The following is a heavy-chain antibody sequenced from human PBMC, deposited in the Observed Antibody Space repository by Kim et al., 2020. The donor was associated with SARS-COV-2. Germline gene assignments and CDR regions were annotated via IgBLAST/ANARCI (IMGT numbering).Heavy chain of an antibody. J-gene: IGHJ4*02. CDR3: ARVNYVDTAMDHYFDY. V-gene: IGHV1-18*01. Sequence: KLQGRVTMTTDTATSTAYMELRSLRSDDTAVYYCARVNYVDTAMDHYFDYWGQGTLVTVSS. D-gene: IGHD5-18*01.